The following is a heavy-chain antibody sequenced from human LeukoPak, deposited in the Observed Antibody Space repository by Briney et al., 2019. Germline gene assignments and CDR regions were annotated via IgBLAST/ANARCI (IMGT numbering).Heavy chain of an antibody. J-gene: IGHJ6*02. Sequence: SVKVSFKASGGTFSSYAISWVRQAPGQGLEWMGGIIPIFGTANYAQKFQGRVTITADESTSTAYMELSSLRSEDTAVYYCARGRYDFWSGLAVHYYYGMDVWGQGTTVTVSS. V-gene: IGHV1-69*13. D-gene: IGHD3-3*01. CDR2: IIPIFGTA. CDR3: ARGRYDFWSGLAVHYYYGMDV. CDR1: GGTFSSYA.